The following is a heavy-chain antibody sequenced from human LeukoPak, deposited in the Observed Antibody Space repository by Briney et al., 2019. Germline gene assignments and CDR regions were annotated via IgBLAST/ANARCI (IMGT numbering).Heavy chain of an antibody. V-gene: IGHV3-30-3*01. Sequence: GRSLRLSCAASGFTFSSYAMHWVRQAPGKGLEWVAVISYDGSNKYYADSVKGRFTISRDNSKNTLYLQMNSLRAEDTAVYYCARGPLLLPDYWGQGTLVTVSS. CDR2: ISYDGSNK. J-gene: IGHJ4*02. CDR3: ARGPLLLPDY. CDR1: GFTFSSYA. D-gene: IGHD2/OR15-2a*01.